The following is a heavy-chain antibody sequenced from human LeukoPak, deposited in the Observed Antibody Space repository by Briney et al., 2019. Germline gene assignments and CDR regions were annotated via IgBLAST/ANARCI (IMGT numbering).Heavy chain of an antibody. D-gene: IGHD6-6*01. CDR1: GGSISSSSYY. CDR3: ARHGGAARGYYYYMDV. Sequence: SETLSLTRIVSGGSISSSSYYWGWIRQPPGKGLEWIGSIHYSGSTYYNPSLKSRVTTSVDTSKNQFSLKLSSVTAADTALYYCARHGGAARGYYYYMDVWGKGTTVTVSS. V-gene: IGHV4-39*01. J-gene: IGHJ6*03. CDR2: IHYSGST.